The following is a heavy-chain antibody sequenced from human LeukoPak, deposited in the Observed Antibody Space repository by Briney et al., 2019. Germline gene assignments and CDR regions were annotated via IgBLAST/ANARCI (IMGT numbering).Heavy chain of an antibody. D-gene: IGHD5-18*01. CDR3: ATEVTD. V-gene: IGHV1-2*02. J-gene: IGHJ4*02. CDR2: INPNSGGT. CDR1: GYTFSGYY. Sequence: ASVKVSCKAPGYTFSGYYMHWVRQAPGQGLEWMGWINPNSGGTKYAQKFQGRVTMTRDTSISTAYMELSRLRSDDTAVYYCATEVTDWGQGTLVTVSS.